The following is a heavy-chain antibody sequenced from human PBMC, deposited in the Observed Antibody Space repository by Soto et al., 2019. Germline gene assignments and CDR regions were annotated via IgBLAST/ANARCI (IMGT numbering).Heavy chain of an antibody. CDR3: ARVGFRIVATIGGMDV. Sequence: PGESLKISCKGSGYSFTSYWIGWVRQMPGKGLEWMGIIYPGDSDTRYSPSFQGQVTISADKSISTAYLQWSSLKASDTAMYYCARVGFRIVATIGGMDVWGQGTRVTVSS. V-gene: IGHV5-51*01. CDR2: IYPGDSDT. D-gene: IGHD5-12*01. CDR1: GYSFTSYW. J-gene: IGHJ6*02.